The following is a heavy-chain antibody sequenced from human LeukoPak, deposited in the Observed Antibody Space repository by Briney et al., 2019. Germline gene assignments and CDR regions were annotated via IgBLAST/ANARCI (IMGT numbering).Heavy chain of an antibody. Sequence: ASVKVSCKASGYTFSSYGISWVRQAPGQGLEWMGWISTYNGDTHYAQKFQGRVTTTTGTSTSTAYMELSSLRSEDTAVYYCARVIAAAGLYYYYYYMDVWGKGTTVTVSS. CDR2: ISTYNGDT. CDR1: GYTFSSYG. D-gene: IGHD6-13*01. J-gene: IGHJ6*03. V-gene: IGHV1-18*01. CDR3: ARVIAAAGLYYYYYYMDV.